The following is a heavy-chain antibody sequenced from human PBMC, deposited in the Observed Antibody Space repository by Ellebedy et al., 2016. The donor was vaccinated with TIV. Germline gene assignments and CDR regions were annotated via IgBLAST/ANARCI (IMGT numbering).Heavy chain of an antibody. J-gene: IGHJ4*02. CDR1: GFTFSSYG. Sequence: GESLKISXAASGFTFSSYGMHWVRQAPGKGLEWVAVIWYDGSNKYYADSVKGRFTISRDNSKNTLYLQMNSLRAEDTAVYYCAREERYCTNGVCPPYYFDYWGQGTLVTVSS. D-gene: IGHD2-8*01. CDR3: AREERYCTNGVCPPYYFDY. V-gene: IGHV3-33*01. CDR2: IWYDGSNK.